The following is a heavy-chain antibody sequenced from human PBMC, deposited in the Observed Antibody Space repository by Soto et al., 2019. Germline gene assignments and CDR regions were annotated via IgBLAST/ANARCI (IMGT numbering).Heavy chain of an antibody. CDR2: IYHSGST. D-gene: IGHD4-17*01. V-gene: IGHV4-38-2*01. CDR3: AKYGENYYDGMDV. Sequence: PSETLSLTCAVSGYSISSGYYWCWIRQPPGKGLEWIGNIYHSGSTYYSPSLKSRVTISMDTSNNQFSLKLSSVTAADTAMYYCAKYGENYYDGMDVWGQGTTVTVSS. J-gene: IGHJ6*02. CDR1: GYSISSGYY.